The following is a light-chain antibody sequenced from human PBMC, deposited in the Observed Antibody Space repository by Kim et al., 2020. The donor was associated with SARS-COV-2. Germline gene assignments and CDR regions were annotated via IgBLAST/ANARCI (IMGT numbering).Light chain of an antibody. CDR1: QSISTH. V-gene: IGKV1-39*01. Sequence: DIQMIQSPSSLAASVGDRVTIACRASQSISTHLNWYQQKPGKAPNLLIYAASSLQSGVPSRFSGSGSGTDFTLTISSLQPEDFETYYCQQSHSTPLLTFGGGTKVDIK. CDR2: AAS. CDR3: QQSHSTPLLT. J-gene: IGKJ4*01.